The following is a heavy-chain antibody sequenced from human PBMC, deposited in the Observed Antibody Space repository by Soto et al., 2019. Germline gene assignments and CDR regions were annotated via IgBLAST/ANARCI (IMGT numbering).Heavy chain of an antibody. D-gene: IGHD3-3*01. Sequence: GGSLRLSCAASGFTSSSYSMNWVRQAPGKGLEWVSYISSSSSTIYYADSVKGRFTISRDNAKNSLYLQMNSLRAEDTAVYYCARVGQITIFGVGYGALYYMDVWGKGTTVTVSS. V-gene: IGHV3-48*01. CDR2: ISSSSSTI. CDR1: GFTSSSYS. CDR3: ARVGQITIFGVGYGALYYMDV. J-gene: IGHJ6*03.